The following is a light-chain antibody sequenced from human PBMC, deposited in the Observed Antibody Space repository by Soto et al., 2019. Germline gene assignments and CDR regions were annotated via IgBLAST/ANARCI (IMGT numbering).Light chain of an antibody. CDR2: SAS. CDR1: QSVGSN. CDR3: QQYNDRPLT. V-gene: IGKV3-15*01. J-gene: IGKJ5*01. Sequence: EIVMTQSPATLSVSPGERATLSCRASQSVGSNLAWYQQKSGQAPRLLIYSASTRATGIPARLSGSGSGTESTLTISSLQSEDFAVYYCQQYNDRPLTSAHGTRLEIK.